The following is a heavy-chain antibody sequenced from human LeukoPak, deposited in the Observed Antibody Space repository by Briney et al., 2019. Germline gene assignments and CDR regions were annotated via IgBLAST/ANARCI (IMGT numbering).Heavy chain of an antibody. J-gene: IGHJ4*02. CDR2: IYSGGTT. V-gene: IGHV3-66*01. CDR3: ARSAGIYLYFDD. Sequence: GGSLRLSCAASGFIVSSGYMSWVRQPPGKGLEWVSVIYSGGTTYYAGSVEGRFSISRDTSKNTVYRQMNSLRAEDTAVYYCARSAGIYLYFDDWGQGTLVTVSS. CDR1: GFIVSSGY. D-gene: IGHD1-26*01.